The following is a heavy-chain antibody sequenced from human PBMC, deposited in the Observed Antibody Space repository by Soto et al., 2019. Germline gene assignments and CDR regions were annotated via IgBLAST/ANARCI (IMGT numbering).Heavy chain of an antibody. J-gene: IGHJ5*02. D-gene: IGHD2-8*01. CDR3: AGRPPLYDGLWCCVGWFDP. Sequence: TLSLTCXXSXXXXXXXYWXWIXXXXGXXXEWIGYIYYSGSTNYNPSLKSRVTISVDTSKNQFSLKLSSLTAADTAVYYCAGRPPLYDGLWCCVGWFDPWGQGTLVTVSS. CDR1: XXXXXXXY. V-gene: IGHV4-59*01. CDR2: IYYSGST.